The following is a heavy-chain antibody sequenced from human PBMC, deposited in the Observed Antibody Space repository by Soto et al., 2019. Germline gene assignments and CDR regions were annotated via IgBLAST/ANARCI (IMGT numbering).Heavy chain of an antibody. Sequence: PSETLSLTCAVSGYSISSGYYWGWIRQPPGKGLEWIGSIYHSGITYYNPSLQSRVTISVDTSKNQFSLKLSSVTAADTAVYYCASVGYDFWSGYYTSYFAYWGQGTLVTVS. J-gene: IGHJ4*02. D-gene: IGHD3-3*01. CDR2: IYHSGIT. V-gene: IGHV4-38-2*01. CDR3: ASVGYDFWSGYYTSYFAY. CDR1: GYSISSGYY.